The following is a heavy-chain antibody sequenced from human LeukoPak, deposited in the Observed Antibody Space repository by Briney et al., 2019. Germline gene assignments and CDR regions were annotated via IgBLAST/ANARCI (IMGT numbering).Heavy chain of an antibody. Sequence: SETLSLTCTVSGGSINSSSYYWGWIRQPPGKGLEWIGTIYYSGSAYYNPSLKSRVTISVDTSKNQFSVKLSSVTAADTAVYYCARAVAAAGVYYFDYWGQGTLVTVSS. CDR3: ARAVAAAGVYYFDY. CDR2: IYYSGSA. CDR1: GGSINSSSYY. J-gene: IGHJ4*02. D-gene: IGHD6-13*01. V-gene: IGHV4-39*07.